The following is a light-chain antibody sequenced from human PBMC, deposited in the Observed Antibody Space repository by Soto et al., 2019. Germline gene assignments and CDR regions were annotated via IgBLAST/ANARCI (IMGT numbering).Light chain of an antibody. Sequence: ELVMSQSAATLSVSPGERVTLSCRSSQSVADNLAWFQQKPGQGPRLLIYGASTRATGIPARFSGSGSETDFTLTISSLRSEDSAVYHCQQYNNWPITFGQGTRLEVK. CDR3: QQYNNWPIT. CDR1: QSVADN. J-gene: IGKJ5*01. CDR2: GAS. V-gene: IGKV3-15*01.